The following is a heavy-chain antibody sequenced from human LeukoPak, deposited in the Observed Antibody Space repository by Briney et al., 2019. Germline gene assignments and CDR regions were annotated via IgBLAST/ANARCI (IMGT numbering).Heavy chain of an antibody. J-gene: IGHJ4*02. CDR3: ARDDCSSTSCLNDY. V-gene: IGHV1-69*13. CDR1: GGTFSSYA. CDR2: IIPIFGTA. D-gene: IGHD2-2*01. Sequence: GASVKVSCKASGGTFSSYAISWVRQAPGQGLEWMGGIIPIFGTANYAQKFQGRVTITADESTSTAYMELSSLRSEDTAVYYCARDDCSSTSCLNDYWGQGTLVTVSS.